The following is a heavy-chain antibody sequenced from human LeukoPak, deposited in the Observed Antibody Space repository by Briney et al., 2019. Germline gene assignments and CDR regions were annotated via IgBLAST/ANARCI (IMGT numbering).Heavy chain of an antibody. Sequence: GASVKVSCKASGYTFTGYDMHWVRQAPGQGLEWMGRINPNSGGTNYAQKFQGRVTMTRDTSISTAYMELSRLRSDDTAVYYCARDRRALRSAYYDSSGGRTNWFDPWGQGTLVTVSS. CDR3: ARDRRALRSAYYDSSGGRTNWFDP. D-gene: IGHD3-22*01. CDR1: GYTFTGYD. V-gene: IGHV1-2*06. CDR2: INPNSGGT. J-gene: IGHJ5*02.